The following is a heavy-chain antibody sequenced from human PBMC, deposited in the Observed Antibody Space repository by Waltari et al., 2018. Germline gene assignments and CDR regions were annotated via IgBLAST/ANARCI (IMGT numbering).Heavy chain of an antibody. V-gene: IGHV4-31*03. D-gene: IGHD3-16*01. CDR1: GVSISSGGYF. CDR2: TSSTGST. J-gene: IGHJ6*02. Sequence: QVQLQESGPGLVKSSQTLSLTCSVSGVSISSGGYFWSWIRQRPGRGLEWIGFTSSTGSTLINPSLKSRLSIALDTAKNEFSLNVNSLTAADTAVYFCARRGGNQPGHYYYCLDVWGLGTTVTVSS. CDR3: ARRGGNQPGHYYYCLDV.